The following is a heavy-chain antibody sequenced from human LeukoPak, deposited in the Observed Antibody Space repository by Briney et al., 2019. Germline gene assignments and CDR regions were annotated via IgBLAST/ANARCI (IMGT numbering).Heavy chain of an antibody. CDR2: VYYSGTS. CDR1: GGSISYYY. J-gene: IGHJ6*02. CDR3: AREDPQTRVPEGMDV. D-gene: IGHD4/OR15-4a*01. Sequence: SETLSLTCTVSGGSISYYYWSWIRQSPGKGLEWIGYVYYSGTSNYNPSLKSRVTISVDTSKNQFSLQLRSVTAADTAVYYCAREDPQTRVPEGMDVWGQGTTVTVSS. V-gene: IGHV4-59*01.